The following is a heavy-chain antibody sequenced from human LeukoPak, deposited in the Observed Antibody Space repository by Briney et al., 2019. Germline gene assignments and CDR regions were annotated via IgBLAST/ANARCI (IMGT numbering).Heavy chain of an antibody. CDR2: ISGSAGRT. J-gene: IGHJ4*02. V-gene: IGHV3-23*01. CDR3: AKETLDDYVRHFDS. CDR1: GFTFSSYA. Sequence: GGSLRLSCIGSGFTFSSYAMSWVRQAPGKGLEWVSHISGSAGRTDYADSVKGRFTTSRDNSQNTLYLQMNSLRVEDTAVYYCAKETLDDYVRHFDSWGQGMLVTVSS. D-gene: IGHD4-17*01.